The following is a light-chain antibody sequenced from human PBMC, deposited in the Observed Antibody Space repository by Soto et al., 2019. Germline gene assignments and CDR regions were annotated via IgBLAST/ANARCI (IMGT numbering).Light chain of an antibody. Sequence: QSALTQPPSASGSPGQSVTISCTGTGSDIGCYNFVSWYQQHPGKVPKLIIYEVNKRPLGVPDRFSGSKSGNTASLTVSGLQADDEADYYCSSYAGTNNRYVFGTGTKVTVL. CDR2: EVN. CDR3: SSYAGTNNRYV. V-gene: IGLV2-8*01. CDR1: GSDIGCYNF. J-gene: IGLJ1*01.